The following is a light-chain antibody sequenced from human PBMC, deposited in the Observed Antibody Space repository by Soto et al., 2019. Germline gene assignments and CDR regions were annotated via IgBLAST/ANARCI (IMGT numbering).Light chain of an antibody. V-gene: IGKV1-5*01. J-gene: IGKJ1*01. CDR3: QQYYSYWT. Sequence: DIQMTQSPSTLSASVGDTVTVTCRASQSIGRWLAWYQQKPGKAPKLLIFDASPLENGVPARFSGSRSGPEFSLTFRSLQPDDFATYYCQQYYSYWTFGQGTKVEIK. CDR2: DAS. CDR1: QSIGRW.